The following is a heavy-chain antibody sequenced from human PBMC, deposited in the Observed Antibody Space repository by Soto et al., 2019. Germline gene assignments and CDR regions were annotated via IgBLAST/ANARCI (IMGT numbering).Heavy chain of an antibody. CDR3: AHGPRPAPGLDY. J-gene: IGHJ4*02. CDR2: IYHSGNT. V-gene: IGHV4-30-2*01. CDR1: GGSVSSCGYS. Sequence: ALSRTGAGSGGSVSSCGYSWSWIRQPPGKGLEWIGYIYHSGNTHYNPSLKSRVTISVDTSKNQFSLKMTSVTAADTAVYYCAHGPRPAPGLDYWAQPPLLTVPS.